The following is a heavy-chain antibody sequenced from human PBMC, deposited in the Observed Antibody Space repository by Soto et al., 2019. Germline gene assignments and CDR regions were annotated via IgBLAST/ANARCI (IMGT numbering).Heavy chain of an antibody. Sequence: QVQLVDSGGGVVQPGRSLRLSCAASGFILNTYAMHWVRQAPGKGLEWVAVMSHDGSSTYYADSVKGRFTISRDNSKNTLYLQMNSLRAEDTAVYYCARPGSGYDILTGHYFYYYHAMDVWGQGTTVTVSS. D-gene: IGHD3-9*01. J-gene: IGHJ6*02. CDR3: ARPGSGYDILTGHYFYYYHAMDV. CDR1: GFILNTYA. V-gene: IGHV3-30-3*01. CDR2: MSHDGSST.